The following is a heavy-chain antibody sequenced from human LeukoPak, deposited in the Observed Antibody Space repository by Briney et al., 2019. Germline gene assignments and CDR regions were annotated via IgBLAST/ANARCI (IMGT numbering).Heavy chain of an antibody. V-gene: IGHV3-43*02. CDR1: GFTFDDYA. D-gene: IGHD3-22*01. CDR2: ISGDGTTP. CDR3: ARDRAPSMIVVVVTTAFDL. J-gene: IGHJ2*01. Sequence: GGSLRLSCAASGFTFDDYAMHWVRQAPGKGLEWVSLISGDGTTPYYADSVKGRFTISRDNAKNFLYLQMNSLRAEDTALYYCARDRAPSMIVVVVTTAFDLWGRGTLVTVSS.